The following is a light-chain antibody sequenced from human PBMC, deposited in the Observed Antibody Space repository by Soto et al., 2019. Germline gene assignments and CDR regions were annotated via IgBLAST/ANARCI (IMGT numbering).Light chain of an antibody. CDR3: QSYDSSLSGSV. J-gene: IGLJ3*02. CDR1: SSNIGAGYD. CDR2: GNS. V-gene: IGLV1-40*01. Sequence: QSVLTQPPSVSGAPGQRVTISCTGSSSNIGAGYDVHWYQQLPGTAPKLLIYGNSTRPSGVPDRFSGSKSGTSASLAITGLQAEDGADYYCQSYDSSLSGSVFGGGTKLTVL.